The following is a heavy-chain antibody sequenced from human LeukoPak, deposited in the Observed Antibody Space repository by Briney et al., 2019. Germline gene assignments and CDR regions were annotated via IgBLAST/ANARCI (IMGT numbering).Heavy chain of an antibody. CDR3: ARHNAWEPGSSGFQH. V-gene: IGHV3-30*02. Sequence: GGSLRLSCAASGFTFSSYDMHWVRQAPGKELEWVAFIRYDGSNKYNADSVKGRFTISRDNSKNTLSLQMNSLRAEDTAVYFSARHNAWEPGSSGFQHWGQGTLVTVSS. CDR1: GFTFSSYD. J-gene: IGHJ1*01. D-gene: IGHD1-26*01. CDR2: IRYDGSNK.